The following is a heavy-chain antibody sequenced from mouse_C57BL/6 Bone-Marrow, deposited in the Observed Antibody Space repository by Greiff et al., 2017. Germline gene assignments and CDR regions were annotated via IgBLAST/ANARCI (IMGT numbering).Heavy chain of an antibody. J-gene: IGHJ3*01. D-gene: IGHD2-3*01. V-gene: IGHV14-4*01. CDR2: IDPENGYT. CDR1: GFNFNDYY. CDR3: TVCDGYYEAY. Sequence: VQLLQSGAELVRPGASVKLSCTASGFNFNDYYMYWVKQRPEQGLEWIGWIDPENGYTEYASKFQGKTTISADTSSNTAYLQLSSLTSEDTAVYYCTVCDGYYEAYWGQGTLVTVSA.